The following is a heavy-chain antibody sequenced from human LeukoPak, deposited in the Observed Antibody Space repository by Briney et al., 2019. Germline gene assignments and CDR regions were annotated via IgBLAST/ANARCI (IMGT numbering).Heavy chain of an antibody. V-gene: IGHV4-59*01. CDR3: ARGENRPYDFWSGYYSYYFDY. CDR1: GGSISSYY. D-gene: IGHD3-3*01. CDR2: IYYSGST. J-gene: IGHJ4*02. Sequence: SETLSLTCTVSGGSISSYYWSWIRQPPGKGLEWIGYIYYSGSTNYNPSLKSRVTLSVDTSKNQFSLKLSSVTAADTAVYYCARGENRPYDFWSGYYSYYFDYWGQGTLVTVSS.